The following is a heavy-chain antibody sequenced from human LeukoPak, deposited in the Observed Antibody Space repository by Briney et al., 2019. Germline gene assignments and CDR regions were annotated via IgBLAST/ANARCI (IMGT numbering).Heavy chain of an antibody. CDR3: ARDNTSILWWCLLGDYYYYMDV. J-gene: IGHJ6*03. V-gene: IGHV3-53*01. Sequence: PGGSLRLSCAASGFTVSSSYMSWVRQAPGKGLEWVSVIYSGGSTYYADSVKGRFTISRDNSKNTLYLQMNSLRAEDTAVYYCARDNTSILWWCLLGDYYYYMDVWGKGTTVTVSS. CDR1: GFTVSSSY. CDR2: IYSGGST. D-gene: IGHD2-21*02.